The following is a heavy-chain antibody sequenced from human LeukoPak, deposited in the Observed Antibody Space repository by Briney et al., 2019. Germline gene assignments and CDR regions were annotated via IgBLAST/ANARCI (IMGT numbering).Heavy chain of an antibody. J-gene: IGHJ5*02. V-gene: IGHV6-1*01. CDR2: TYYRSKWYN. D-gene: IGHD6-6*01. Sequence: SQTLSLTCAISGDSVSSNSAAWNWIRQSPSRGLEWLGRTYYRSKWYNDYAVSVKSRITINPDTSKNQFSLQLNSVTPEDTAVYYCARDKDSSSSLVYWFDPWGQGTLVTVSS. CDR1: GDSVSSNSAA. CDR3: ARDKDSSSSLVYWFDP.